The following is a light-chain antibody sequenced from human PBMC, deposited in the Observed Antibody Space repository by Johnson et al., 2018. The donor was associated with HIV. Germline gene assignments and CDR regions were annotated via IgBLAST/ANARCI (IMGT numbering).Light chain of an antibody. J-gene: IGLJ1*01. CDR1: SSNIGSTY. CDR3: GTWDSRLRFGF. CDR2: ENN. Sequence: QSVLTQPPSVSAAPGQKVTISCSGSSSNIGSTYVSWYQQLPGTAPKLLIYENNKRPSGIPDRFSGSKSGTSATLGITGLQTGDEADYYCGTWDSRLRFGFFGTGTKVTVL. V-gene: IGLV1-51*01.